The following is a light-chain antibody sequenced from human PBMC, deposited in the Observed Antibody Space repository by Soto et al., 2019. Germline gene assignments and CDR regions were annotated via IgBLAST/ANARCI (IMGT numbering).Light chain of an antibody. CDR1: QRVSPY. J-gene: IGKJ1*01. V-gene: IGKV3-20*01. CDR2: ATN. CDR3: QQYGNSSWT. Sequence: EVVLTQSPGTLSLSPGERATLSCRASQRVSPYLAWYQQKPGQAPRLLLFATNYRAPGIPDRFSGSGSGTDFTLTISRLEPEDFEVYYCQQYGNSSWTFGQGTKVDIK.